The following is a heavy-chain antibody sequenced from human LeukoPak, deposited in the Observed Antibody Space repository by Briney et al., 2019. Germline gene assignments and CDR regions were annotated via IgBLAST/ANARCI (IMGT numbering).Heavy chain of an antibody. CDR3: ARDAKRGFSYVFDY. Sequence: SETLSLTCTVSGGSISPYYWSWVRQPPGKGLEWIGSIYYSGSTNCNPSLKSRVTISVDTSNNQFSLKLTSVTAADTAVYYCARDAKRGFSYVFDYWGQGTLVTVSS. J-gene: IGHJ4*02. D-gene: IGHD5-18*01. V-gene: IGHV4-59*01. CDR1: GGSISPYY. CDR2: IYYSGST.